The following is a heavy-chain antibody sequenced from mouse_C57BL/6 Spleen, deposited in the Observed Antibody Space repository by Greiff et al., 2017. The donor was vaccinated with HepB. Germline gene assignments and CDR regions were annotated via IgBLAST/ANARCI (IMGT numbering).Heavy chain of an antibody. D-gene: IGHD2-4*01. CDR2: IWRGGST. Sequence: VQLQQSGPGLVQPSKSLSITCTVSGFSLTSYGVHWVSQSPGKGLEWLGVIWRGGSTDNNAAFMSRLSITKDNSKSQVFFKMNSRHADDDAIYYCARDEYDAIYAMDYWGQGTSVTVSS. CDR1: GFSLTSYG. J-gene: IGHJ4*01. CDR3: ARDEYDAIYAMDY. V-gene: IGHV2-5*01.